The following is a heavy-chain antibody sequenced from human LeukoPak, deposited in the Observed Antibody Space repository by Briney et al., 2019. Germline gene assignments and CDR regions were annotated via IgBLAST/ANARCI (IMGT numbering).Heavy chain of an antibody. CDR3: AKEGIDGSGYDLDY. CDR2: IKHDGSEK. CDR1: GFTFSDYW. J-gene: IGHJ4*02. D-gene: IGHD5-12*01. Sequence: PGGSLRLSCTASGFTFSDYWMSWVRQAPGKGLEWVANIKHDGSEKYYVDSVKGRFTISRDVSKNTLYLQMTSLRAEDTAVYYCAKEGIDGSGYDLDYWGQGTRVTVSS. V-gene: IGHV3-7*03.